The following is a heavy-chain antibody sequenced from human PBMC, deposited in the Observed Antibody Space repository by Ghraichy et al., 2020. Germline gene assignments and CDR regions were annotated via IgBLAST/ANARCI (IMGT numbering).Heavy chain of an antibody. CDR3: ATLDGYNLNY. CDR1: GFTFSSYS. D-gene: IGHD5-24*01. Sequence: GESLNISCAASGFTFSSYSMNWVRQAPGKGLEWVSYISSSSSTIYYADSVKGRFTISRDNAKNSLYLQMNSLRAEDTAVYYCATLDGYNLNYWGQGTLVTVSS. J-gene: IGHJ4*02. V-gene: IGHV3-48*01. CDR2: ISSSSSTI.